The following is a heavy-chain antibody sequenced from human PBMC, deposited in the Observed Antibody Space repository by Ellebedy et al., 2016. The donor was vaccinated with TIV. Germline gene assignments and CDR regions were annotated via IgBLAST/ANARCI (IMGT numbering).Heavy chain of an antibody. CDR1: GFTFSDYY. Sequence: SETLSLTCAASGFTFSDYYMSWIRQPPGKGLEWIGSIYYSGSTYYNPSLKSRVTISVDTSKNQFSLKLSSVTAADTAVYYCARRYYGSGSSFGPWGQGTLVTVSS. V-gene: IGHV4-39*01. J-gene: IGHJ5*02. CDR2: IYYSGST. CDR3: ARRYYGSGSSFGP. D-gene: IGHD3-10*01.